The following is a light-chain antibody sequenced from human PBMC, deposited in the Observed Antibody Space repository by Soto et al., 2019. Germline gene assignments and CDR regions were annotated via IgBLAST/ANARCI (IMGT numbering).Light chain of an antibody. CDR2: EVS. CDR3: ISYTTSSTSYA. Sequence: QSALTQPASVSGSPGQSITISCTGTSSDVGLYNYVSWYQQYPGKAPKLMIFEVSNRTSGVSNRFSGSKSGNTASLTISGLQAEDEADYYCISYTTSSTSYAFGTGTKVTV. V-gene: IGLV2-14*01. CDR1: SSDVGLYNY. J-gene: IGLJ1*01.